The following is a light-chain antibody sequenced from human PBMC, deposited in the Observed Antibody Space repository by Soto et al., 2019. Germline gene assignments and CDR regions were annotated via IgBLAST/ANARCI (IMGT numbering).Light chain of an antibody. V-gene: IGLV2-8*01. Sequence: QSALTQPPSASGSPGQSVTISCTGTSSDVGAYDYVSWYQRHPGKAPKLILYEVNKRPSGIPDRFSGSKSGNTASLTVSGLQAEDEADYFCGSYADRKTFLFGGGTKLTV. CDR2: EVN. J-gene: IGLJ2*01. CDR1: SSDVGAYDY. CDR3: GSYADRKTFL.